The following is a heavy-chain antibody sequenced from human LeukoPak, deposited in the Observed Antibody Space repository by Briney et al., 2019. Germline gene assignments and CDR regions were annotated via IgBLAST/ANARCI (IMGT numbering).Heavy chain of an antibody. Sequence: PSETLSLTCTVSDGSITSSSHYWGWIRQPPGKGLEWIGSIYYSGDTYYNPSLKSRVTISVDTSKNQFSLRLSSVTAADTAAYFCARENWRSKSIDFDSWGQGALVTVSS. V-gene: IGHV4-39*07. J-gene: IGHJ4*02. D-gene: IGHD6-6*01. CDR2: IYYSGDT. CDR1: DGSITSSSHY. CDR3: ARENWRSKSIDFDS.